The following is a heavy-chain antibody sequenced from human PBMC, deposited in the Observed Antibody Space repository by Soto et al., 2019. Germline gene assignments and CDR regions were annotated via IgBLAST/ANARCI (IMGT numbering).Heavy chain of an antibody. Sequence: SETLSLTCAFYGESFRGYIWTLIRQTPGKGLQWIGQINHSGSAYYNPSLKSRVTISVHTSNSQFSLELSSVTAADTAVYYCARGLITGSHYSGGWYYFDSWGQGTQVTVSS. J-gene: IGHJ4*02. CDR2: INHSGSA. D-gene: IGHD6-19*01. V-gene: IGHV4-34*01. CDR3: ARGLITGSHYSGGWYYFDS. CDR1: GESFRGYI.